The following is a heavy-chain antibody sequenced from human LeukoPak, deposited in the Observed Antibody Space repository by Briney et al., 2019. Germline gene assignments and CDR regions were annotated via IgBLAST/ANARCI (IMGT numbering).Heavy chain of an antibody. V-gene: IGHV4-59*01. Sequence: PPETLSHTCRVADGSSSSYYWSCIRQPPRKRLEWIGYINYSGSTNYNPSLKSRVTISVDTSKSQFSLKLSSVTAADTAVYYCARDKGGPQLDPWGQGTLVTVSS. CDR3: ARDKGGPQLDP. CDR1: DGSSSSYY. J-gene: IGHJ5*02. CDR2: INYSGST.